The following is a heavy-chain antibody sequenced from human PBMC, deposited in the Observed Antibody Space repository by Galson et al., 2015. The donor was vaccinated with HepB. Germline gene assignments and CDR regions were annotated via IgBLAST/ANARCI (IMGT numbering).Heavy chain of an antibody. V-gene: IGHV3-48*04. CDR1: GFTFSSYS. CDR3: PSARGQYRGIGDY. J-gene: IGHJ4*02. D-gene: IGHD1-26*01. CDR2: ISSSGNPI. Sequence: SLRLSCAASGFTFSSYSMNWVRQSPGKGLEWVSYISSSGNPIYYVDSVKGRFTISRDNAKNSLYLQMNGLRAEDTAVYYCPSARGQYRGIGDYWGQGTLVTVSS.